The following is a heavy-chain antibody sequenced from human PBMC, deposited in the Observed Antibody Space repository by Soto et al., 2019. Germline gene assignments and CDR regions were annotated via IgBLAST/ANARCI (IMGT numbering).Heavy chain of an antibody. CDR3: TRVSMPYYFHTSGQYDYDF. Sequence: QVQLQESGPGLVKPSETLSLTCTVSGDSVNSGSYYWSWIRQPPGLGLEWLGYIFYSGTTNYNPSLKSRVTISLHTSKNQFSLNLTSVTADDTAVYYCTRVSMPYYFHTSGQYDYDFWGRGTLVTVSS. CDR2: IFYSGTT. D-gene: IGHD3-22*01. V-gene: IGHV4-61*01. CDR1: GDSVNSGSYY. J-gene: IGHJ4*02.